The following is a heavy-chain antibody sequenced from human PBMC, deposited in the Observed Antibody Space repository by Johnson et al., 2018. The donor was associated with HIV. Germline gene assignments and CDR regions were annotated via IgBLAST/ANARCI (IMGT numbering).Heavy chain of an antibody. CDR3: AKGHSSGYPKDAFDL. J-gene: IGHJ3*01. CDR1: GFTFSSYG. D-gene: IGHD3-22*01. Sequence: QVKLVESGGGVVQPGGSLRLSCVASGFTFSSYGMHWVRQAPGKGLEWVAFIRYDGDITYYVDSVKGRFTISRDNSKNTLYLQMNSLRTEDTAMYYCAKGHSSGYPKDAFDLWGQGTIVTVSS. V-gene: IGHV3-30*02. CDR2: IRYDGDIT.